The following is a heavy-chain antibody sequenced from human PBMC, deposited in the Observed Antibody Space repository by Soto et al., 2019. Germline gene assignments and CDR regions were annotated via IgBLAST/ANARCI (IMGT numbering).Heavy chain of an antibody. V-gene: IGHV4-39*01. D-gene: IGHD2-2*01. CDR2: IHYGRST. CDR3: TAVPADKTYYYYGMDV. Sequence: WEILYITCTVSGVPISSSRYYRGWIRQPPGKGLEWIGIIHYGRSTYYNPSLKSRVTISVDTSKNQLSLKLSSVTAADTAVYYCTAVPADKTYYYYGMDVWGQGTTVTVSS. CDR1: GVPISSSRYY. J-gene: IGHJ6*02.